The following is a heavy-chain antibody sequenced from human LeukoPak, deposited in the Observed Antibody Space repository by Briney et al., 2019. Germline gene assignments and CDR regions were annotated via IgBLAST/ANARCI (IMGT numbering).Heavy chain of an antibody. CDR1: GGSINNYY. CDR3: ARGTGGTNGEAFDF. V-gene: IGHV4-4*07. D-gene: IGHD2-8*01. CDR2: IYTNGST. J-gene: IGHJ4*02. Sequence: SETLSLTCTVSGGSINNYYWSWIRQPAGQGLQYIGRIYTNGSTNYIPSLRSRGTMSVDTSKNQFSLKLSSVTAAHTAVYYCARGTGGTNGEAFDFWGQGILVTVSS.